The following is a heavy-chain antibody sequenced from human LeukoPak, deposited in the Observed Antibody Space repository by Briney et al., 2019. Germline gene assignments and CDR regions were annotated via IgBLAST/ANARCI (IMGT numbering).Heavy chain of an antibody. D-gene: IGHD3-9*01. CDR1: GGSFSGYY. V-gene: IGHV4-34*01. J-gene: IGHJ4*02. Sequence: SETLSLTCAVYGGSFSGYYWCWIRQPPGKGLEWIGEINHSGSTNYNPSLKSRVTISVDTSKNQFSLKLSSVTAADTAVYYCARVRPYYDILTGYLDYWGQGTLVTVSS. CDR2: INHSGST. CDR3: ARVRPYYDILTGYLDY.